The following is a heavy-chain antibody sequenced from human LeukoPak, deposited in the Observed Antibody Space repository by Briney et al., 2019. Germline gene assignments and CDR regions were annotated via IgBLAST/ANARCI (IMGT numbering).Heavy chain of an antibody. CDR3: ARIPSAYTHYFES. Sequence: SVKVSCKASGGTFSSYAISWVRQAPGQGLEWMGGIIPIFGTANYAQKFQGRVTITTDESTSTAYMELSSLRSEDTAVYYCARIPSAYTHYFESWGQGTLVTVSS. CDR2: IIPIFGTA. CDR1: GGTFSSYA. J-gene: IGHJ4*02. V-gene: IGHV1-69*05. D-gene: IGHD3-16*01.